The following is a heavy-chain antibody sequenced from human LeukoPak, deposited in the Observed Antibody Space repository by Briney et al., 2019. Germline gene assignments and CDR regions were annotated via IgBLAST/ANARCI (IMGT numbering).Heavy chain of an antibody. D-gene: IGHD6-13*01. CDR1: GYTFTSYY. Sequence: GASVKVSCKASGYTFTSYYMHWVRQAPGQGLEWMGIINPSGGSTSYVQKFQGRVTMTRDTSTSTVYMELSSLRSEDTAVYYCARVFVPYSSSWYSLDPWGQGTLVTVSS. V-gene: IGHV1-46*01. CDR3: ARVFVPYSSSWYSLDP. J-gene: IGHJ5*02. CDR2: INPSGGST.